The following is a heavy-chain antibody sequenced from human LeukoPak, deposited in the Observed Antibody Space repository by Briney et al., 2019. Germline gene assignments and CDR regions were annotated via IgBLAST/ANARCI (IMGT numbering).Heavy chain of an antibody. CDR3: ARKGCSSTSCLDY. CDR2: INHSGST. Sequence: KASETLSLTCAVYGGSFSGYYWSWIRQPPGKGLEWIGEINHSGSTNYNPSLKSRVTISVDTSKNQFSLKLSSVTAADTAVYYCARKGCSSTSCLDYWGQGTLVTVSS. J-gene: IGHJ4*02. V-gene: IGHV4-34*01. D-gene: IGHD2-2*01. CDR1: GGSFSGYY.